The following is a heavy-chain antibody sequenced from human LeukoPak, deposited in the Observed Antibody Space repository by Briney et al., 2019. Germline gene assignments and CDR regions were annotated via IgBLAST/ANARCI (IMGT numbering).Heavy chain of an antibody. CDR1: GGSISSYY. D-gene: IGHD1-26*01. J-gene: IGHJ4*02. V-gene: IGHV4-59*01. CDR3: ARAYSGSYSPFDY. Sequence: PSETLSPTCTVSGGSISSYYWSWIRQPPGKGLEWIGYIYYSGSTNYNPSLKSRVTISVDTSKNQFSLKLSSVTAADTAVYYCARAYSGSYSPFDYWGQGTLVTVSS. CDR2: IYYSGST.